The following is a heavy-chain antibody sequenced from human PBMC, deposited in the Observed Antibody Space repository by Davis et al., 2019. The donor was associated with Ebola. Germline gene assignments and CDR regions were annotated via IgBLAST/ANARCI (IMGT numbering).Heavy chain of an antibody. J-gene: IGHJ4*02. CDR2: ISSSSSYI. D-gene: IGHD4-17*01. Sequence: GESLKISCAASGFTFSSYSMNWVRQAPGKGLEWVSSISSSSSYIYYADSVKGRFTISRDNAKNSLYLQMNSLRAEDTAVYYCARVRPDYGDYILDYWGQGTLVTVSS. CDR3: ARVRPDYGDYILDY. CDR1: GFTFSSYS. V-gene: IGHV3-21*01.